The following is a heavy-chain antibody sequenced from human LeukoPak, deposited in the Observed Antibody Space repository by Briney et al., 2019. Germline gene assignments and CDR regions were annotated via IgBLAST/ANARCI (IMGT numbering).Heavy chain of an antibody. CDR3: ARVSPHPWIRATADLDY. V-gene: IGHV4-59*12. CDR1: GGSIGGYY. J-gene: IGHJ4*02. CDR2: IYYIGST. Sequence: PSETLSLTCTVPGGSIGGYYWSWLRQPPGKGLEWIGYIYYIGSTNYNPSLKSRVSMSVDRSTNQFFLKVRSVTAADTAMYYCARVSPHPWIRATADLDYWGQGALVTVSS. D-gene: IGHD6-13*01.